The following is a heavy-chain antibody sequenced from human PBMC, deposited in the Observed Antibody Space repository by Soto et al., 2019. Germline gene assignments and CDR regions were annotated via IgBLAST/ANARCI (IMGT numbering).Heavy chain of an antibody. V-gene: IGHV3-13*01. CDR1: GFTFSSYD. CDR2: IGTAGYT. J-gene: IGHJ6*03. Sequence: GGSLRLSCAASGFTFSSYDMHWVRQATGKGLEWVSAIGTAGYTYYPGSVKGRFTISRENAKNSLYLQMNSLRAGDTAVYYCARAAHDYSNLGYYYYMDVCGEGTTVTLSS. D-gene: IGHD4-4*01. CDR3: ARAAHDYSNLGYYYYMDV.